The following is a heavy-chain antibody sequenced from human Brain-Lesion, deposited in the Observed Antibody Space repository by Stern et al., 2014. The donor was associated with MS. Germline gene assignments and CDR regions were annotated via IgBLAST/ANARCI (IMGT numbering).Heavy chain of an antibody. CDR3: ARIDRGNYDFWSGYYDYWFDP. CDR2: INHDGSAK. D-gene: IGHD3-3*01. V-gene: IGHV3-7*01. CDR1: GFTFSDYW. Sequence: EVQLVQSGGDLVQPGGSLRLSCVASGFTFSDYWLTWVRQAPGKGLQWVANINHDGSAKNYVDSVKGRFTIARDNAKNSLYLQMNSLRVDDTAVYYCARIDRGNYDFWSGYYDYWFDPWGQGTLVTVSS. J-gene: IGHJ5*02.